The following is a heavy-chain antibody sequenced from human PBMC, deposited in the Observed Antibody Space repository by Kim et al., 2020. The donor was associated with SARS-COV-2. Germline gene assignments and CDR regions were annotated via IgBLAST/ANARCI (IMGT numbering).Heavy chain of an antibody. CDR2: MDTYKGNT. J-gene: IGHJ4*02. Sequence: ASVKVSCKASGYTYTTSGIGWFRQAPGHGLEWMGWMDTYKGNTNSAQHFQGRITMTTDKSTNTAYMELKNLRSDDTAVYYCARGQGGTNYNRANDYWGQGTLVAVS. CDR3: ARGQGGTNYNRANDY. V-gene: IGHV1-18*01. CDR1: GYTYTTSG. D-gene: IGHD1-20*01.